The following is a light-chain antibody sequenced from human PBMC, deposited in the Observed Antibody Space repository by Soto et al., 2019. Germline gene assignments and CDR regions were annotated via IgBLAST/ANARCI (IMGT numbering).Light chain of an antibody. CDR3: AAWDDSLSGVV. CDR2: RHN. J-gene: IGLJ2*01. Sequence: QSVLTQPPSASGTPGQRVTISCSGRSSNIGSNSVFWYQYLPGTAPKLLIYRHNQRPSGVPDRFSGSKSGTSASLALSGLRSEDETDYYFAAWDDSLSGVVFGGGTKLTVL. CDR1: SSNIGSNS. V-gene: IGLV1-47*01.